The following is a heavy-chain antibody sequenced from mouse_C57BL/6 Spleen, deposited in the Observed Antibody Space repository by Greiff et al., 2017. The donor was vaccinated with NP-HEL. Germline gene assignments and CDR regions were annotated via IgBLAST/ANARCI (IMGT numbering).Heavy chain of an antibody. J-gene: IGHJ3*01. CDR3: GIPFITTVVAPFAY. CDR1: GFSLSTFGMG. D-gene: IGHD1-1*01. V-gene: IGHV8-8*01. CDR2: IWWDDDK. Sequence: QVTLKESGPGILQPSQTLSLTCSFSGFSLSTFGMGVGWIRQPSGKGLEWLAHIWWDDDKYYNPALKSRLTISKDTSKNQVFLKIANVDTADTATYYCGIPFITTVVAPFAYWGQGTLVTVSA.